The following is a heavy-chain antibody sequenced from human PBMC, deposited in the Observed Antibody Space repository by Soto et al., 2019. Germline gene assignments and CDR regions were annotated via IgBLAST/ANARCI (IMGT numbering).Heavy chain of an antibody. CDR3: AALPYGDYPEYFDY. CDR1: GFTFTSSA. CDR2: IVVGSGNT. V-gene: IGHV1-58*02. J-gene: IGHJ4*02. D-gene: IGHD4-17*01. Sequence: EASVKVSWKASGFTFTSSAMQWVRQARGQRLEWIGWIVVGSGNTNYAQKFQERVTITRDMSTSTAYMELSSLRSEDTAVYYCAALPYGDYPEYFDYWGQGTLVTVSS.